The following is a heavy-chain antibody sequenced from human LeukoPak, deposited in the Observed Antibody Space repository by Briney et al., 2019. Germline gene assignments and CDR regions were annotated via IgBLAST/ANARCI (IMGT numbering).Heavy chain of an antibody. J-gene: IGHJ4*02. CDR3: ARGGGYSYGSFDY. CDR1: GFTVSSNS. V-gene: IGHV3-53*01. Sequence: GGSLRLSCTVSGFTVSSNSMSWARQAPGKGLEWVSFIYSDNTHYSDSVKGRFTISRDNAKNTLYLQMNSLRAEDTAVYYCARGGGYSYGSFDYWGQGTLVTVSS. CDR2: IYSDNT. D-gene: IGHD5-18*01.